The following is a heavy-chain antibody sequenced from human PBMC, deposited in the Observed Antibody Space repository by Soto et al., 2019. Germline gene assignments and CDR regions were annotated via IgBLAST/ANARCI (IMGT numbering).Heavy chain of an antibody. V-gene: IGHV3-30*18. J-gene: IGHJ4*02. CDR1: GFTFSSYG. D-gene: IGHD3-22*01. Sequence: PGGSLRLSCAASGFTFSSYGMHWVRQAPGKGLERVAVISYDGSNKYYADSVKGRFTISRDNSKNTLYLQMNSLRAEDTAVYYCAKESQVRYYYDSSRYYFHWDQGTLVTVSS. CDR2: ISYDGSNK. CDR3: AKESQVRYYYDSSRYYFH.